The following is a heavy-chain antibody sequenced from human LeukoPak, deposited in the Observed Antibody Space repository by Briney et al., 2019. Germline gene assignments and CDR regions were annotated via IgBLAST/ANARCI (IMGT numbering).Heavy chain of an antibody. J-gene: IGHJ5*02. Sequence: GGSLRLSCAASGFTFSSYSMNWVRQAPGKGLEWVSSISSSSGSIYYADSVKGRFTVSRDNAKNSLYLQMNSLRAEDTAVYYCARDWSYFSTWGQGTLVTVSS. CDR3: ARDWSYFST. CDR1: GFTFSSYS. D-gene: IGHD1-26*01. CDR2: ISSSSGSI. V-gene: IGHV3-21*01.